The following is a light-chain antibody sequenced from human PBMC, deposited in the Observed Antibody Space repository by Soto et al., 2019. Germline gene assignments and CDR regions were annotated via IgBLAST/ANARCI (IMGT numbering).Light chain of an antibody. CDR2: GAS. CDR3: QQYGSSPYT. J-gene: IGKJ2*01. V-gene: IGKV3-20*01. CDR1: QSIVRSY. Sequence: EIVLTQSPGTLSLSPGERATLSCRASQSIVRSYLAWYQQKPGQAPRLLIYGASSRATGIPDRFSGSGSGTYFTFTISRLEPEDFAVYYCQQYGSSPYTFGQGTKLEIK.